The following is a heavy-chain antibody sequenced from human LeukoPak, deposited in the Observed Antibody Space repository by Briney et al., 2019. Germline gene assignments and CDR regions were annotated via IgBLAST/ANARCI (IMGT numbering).Heavy chain of an antibody. CDR3: ARERGYSYGLSAFDI. CDR1: GYTFTSYY. CDR2: INPSGGST. J-gene: IGHJ3*02. Sequence: ASVKVSCKASGYTFTSYYMHWVRQAPGQGLEWMGIINPSGGSTSYAQKFQGRVTMTRDMSTSTVYMELSRLRSDDTAVYYCARERGYSYGLSAFDIWGQGTMVTVSS. V-gene: IGHV1-46*01. D-gene: IGHD5-18*01.